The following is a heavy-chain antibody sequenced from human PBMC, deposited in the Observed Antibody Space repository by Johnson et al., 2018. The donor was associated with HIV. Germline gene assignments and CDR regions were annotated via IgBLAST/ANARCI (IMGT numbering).Heavy chain of an antibody. V-gene: IGHV3-30-3*01. Sequence: QVQLVESGGGLVQPGGSLRLSCAASGFTFSSYAMHWVRQAPGKGLEWVAVISYDGSNKYYADSVKGRFTISRDNSKNTLYLQMNSLRAEETAVYYCAREGGDGYSPSAFDIWGKGTMVTVSS. CDR2: ISYDGSNK. J-gene: IGHJ3*02. D-gene: IGHD5-24*01. CDR1: GFTFSSYA. CDR3: AREGGDGYSPSAFDI.